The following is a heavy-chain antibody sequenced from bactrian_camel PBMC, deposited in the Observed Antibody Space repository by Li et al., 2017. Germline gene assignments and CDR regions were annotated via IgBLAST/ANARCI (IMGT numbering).Heavy chain of an antibody. CDR3: VADRGLYCTGSYRGYNL. J-gene: IGHJ4*01. D-gene: IGHD2*01. CDR1: GYTVSYST. V-gene: IGHV3S53*01. CDR2: INRDGST. Sequence: HVQLVESGGGSVQPGGSLRLSCAASGYTVSYSTYCMVWFRQAPGKEREWVATINRDGSTNYADSVKGRFTISKDNAKNTLYLQMNSLKPEDTAMYYCVADRGLYCTGSYRGYNLRGQGTQVTVS.